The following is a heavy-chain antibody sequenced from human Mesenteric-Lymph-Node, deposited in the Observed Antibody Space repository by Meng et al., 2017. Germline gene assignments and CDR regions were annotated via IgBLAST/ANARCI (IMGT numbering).Heavy chain of an antibody. J-gene: IGHJ4*02. CDR3: ASFHPPGKQWLVTDY. V-gene: IGHV4-4*02. D-gene: IGHD6-19*01. Sequence: QVQEQGTGPGKVSAARSLSRACTGGGVCMSRWCCWFRRPPGKRLVWIGEIYHSGSTNYNTPLKSRVIISVDKSKKQFSLKLISVTAADTAVDYCASFHPPGKQWLVTDYWGQGTLVTVSS. CDR2: IYHSGST. CDR1: GGGVCMSRW.